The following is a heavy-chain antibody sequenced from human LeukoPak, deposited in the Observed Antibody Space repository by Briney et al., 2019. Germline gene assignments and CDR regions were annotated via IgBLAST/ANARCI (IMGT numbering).Heavy chain of an antibody. CDR1: GFTFDDYG. D-gene: IGHD3-10*01. CDR3: AKPRGYYGSGSYPMDV. Sequence: PGGSLRLSCAASGFTFDDYGMSWVRQAPGKGLEWVSAISGSGGSTYYADSVKGRFTISRDNSKNTLYLQMNSLRAEDTAVYYCAKPRGYYGSGSYPMDVWGKGTTVTISS. J-gene: IGHJ6*03. V-gene: IGHV3-23*01. CDR2: ISGSGGST.